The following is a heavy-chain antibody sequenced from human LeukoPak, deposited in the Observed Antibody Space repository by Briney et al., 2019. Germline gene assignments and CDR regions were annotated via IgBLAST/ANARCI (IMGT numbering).Heavy chain of an antibody. J-gene: IGHJ6*02. CDR2: IYYSGST. V-gene: IGHV4-59*01. CDR3: ARVGYYYGMDV. Sequence: SETLSLTCTVSGGSISSYYWSWIRQPPGKGLEWIGYIYYSGSTNYNPSLKSRVTISVDTSKNQFSLKLSSVTAADTAVYYCARVGYYYGMDVWGQGTTVTVSS. CDR1: GGSISSYY.